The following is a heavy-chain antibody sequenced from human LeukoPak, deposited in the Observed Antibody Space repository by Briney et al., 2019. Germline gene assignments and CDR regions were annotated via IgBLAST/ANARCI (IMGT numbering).Heavy chain of an antibody. CDR3: ARSITTYCSGGTCYSAEYFQH. Sequence: QPGGSLRLSCAASGFTFSSDSMNWVRQAAGKGLEWVSSISSSSSNIYYADSVKGRLSISRDNAKNSLYLQMNCLRVEDTAVYYWARSITTYCSGGTCYSAEYFQHWGQGTLVTVSS. CDR2: ISSSSSNI. V-gene: IGHV3-21*01. J-gene: IGHJ1*01. CDR1: GFTFSSDS. D-gene: IGHD2-15*01.